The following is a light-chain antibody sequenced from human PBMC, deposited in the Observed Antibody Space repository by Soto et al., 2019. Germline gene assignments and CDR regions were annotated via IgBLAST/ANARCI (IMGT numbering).Light chain of an antibody. Sequence: ILVSQAPAPPSVSPGERATLSCRASQNIDNKLVWYQQKPGQVPRLLIYDASTRATGIPARFSGSGSGTEFTLTISSLQSEDFAFYYCQQFHYWWTFGQGTKVDIK. CDR2: DAS. J-gene: IGKJ1*01. CDR3: QQFHYWWT. V-gene: IGKV3-15*01. CDR1: QNIDNK.